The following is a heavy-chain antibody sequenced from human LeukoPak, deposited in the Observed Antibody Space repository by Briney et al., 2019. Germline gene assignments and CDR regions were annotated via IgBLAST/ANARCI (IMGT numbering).Heavy chain of an antibody. D-gene: IGHD3-22*01. J-gene: IGHJ4*02. CDR3: ARGRHYYDSSGYFGRFDY. V-gene: IGHV3-11*04. CDR1: GFTFSDFY. Sequence: GGSLRLSCAASGFTFSDFYMSWIRQAPGKGLEWVSYISSSGRTIYYADSVKGRFTISRDNARNSLYLQMSSLRDEDTAVYYCARGRHYYDSSGYFGRFDYWGQGTLVTVSS. CDR2: ISSSGRTI.